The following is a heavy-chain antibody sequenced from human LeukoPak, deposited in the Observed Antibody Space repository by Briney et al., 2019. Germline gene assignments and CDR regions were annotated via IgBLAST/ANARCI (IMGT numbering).Heavy chain of an antibody. V-gene: IGHV4-34*01. J-gene: IGHJ4*02. CDR3: ARGEDGTGDYRPTYFDS. D-gene: IGHD4-17*01. CDR1: GFSFSDYY. Sequence: GSLRLSCAASGFSFSDYYMSWIRQPPGKGLEWIGEIYHSGSTNYNPSLKSRVTISVDKSKNQFSLNLTSVTAADTAVYYCARGEDGTGDYRPTYFDSWGQGTLVTVSS. CDR2: IYHSGST.